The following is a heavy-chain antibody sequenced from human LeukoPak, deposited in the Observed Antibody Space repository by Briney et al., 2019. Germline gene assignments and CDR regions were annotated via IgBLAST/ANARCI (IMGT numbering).Heavy chain of an antibody. V-gene: IGHV3-48*03. CDR3: ATSFVY. J-gene: IGHJ4*02. CDR2: ITSSGGTT. CDR1: GFTFSNFE. Sequence: GGSLRLSCAASGFTFSNFEMNWVRQAPGKGLEWISYITSSGGTTYYTDSVKGRFTISRDNARNSLYLQMNSLRVEDTAVYYCATSFVYRGQGTLVTVSS.